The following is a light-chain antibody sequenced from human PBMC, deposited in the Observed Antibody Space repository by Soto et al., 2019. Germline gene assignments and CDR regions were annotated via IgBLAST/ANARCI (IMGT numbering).Light chain of an antibody. CDR3: GSWDSSLSAYV. CDR1: SSDVGGYNY. V-gene: IGLV2-11*01. J-gene: IGLJ1*01. Sequence: QSALTQPRSVSGSPGHSVTLSCTGTSSDVGGYNYISWYQHHPGKAPKVMIYDVSKRPSGVPDRFSGSKSGTSATLGITGFRTGDEADYYCGSWDSSLSAYVFGTGTKLTVL. CDR2: DVS.